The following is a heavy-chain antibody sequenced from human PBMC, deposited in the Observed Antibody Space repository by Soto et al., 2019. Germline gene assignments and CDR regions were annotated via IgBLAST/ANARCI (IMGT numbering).Heavy chain of an antibody. CDR2: IKQDGSEK. J-gene: IGHJ6*03. V-gene: IGHV3-7*01. CDR1: GFTFSSYW. Sequence: PGGSLRLSCAASGFTFSSYWMSWVRQAPGKGLEWVANIKQDGSEKYYVDSVKGRFTISRDNAKNSLYLQMNSLRAEDTAVYYCAKLLSDLWIGELMGSPYYYYYSMDVWGKGTTVTVSS. D-gene: IGHD3-10*01. CDR3: AKLLSDLWIGELMGSPYYYYYSMDV.